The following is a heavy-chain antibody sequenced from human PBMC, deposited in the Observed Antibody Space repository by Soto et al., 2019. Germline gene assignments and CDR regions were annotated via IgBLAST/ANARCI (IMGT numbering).Heavy chain of an antibody. D-gene: IGHD2-21*02. Sequence: QITLKESGPTLVKPTQTLTLTCTFSAFSLSTGGVGVGWIRQPPGKALEWLALIYWDDDKRYSPSLRSRLTSTKDTAKIQVVLTMTNMDPVDTATYYCIQSRCGGDCLQSYASYYYYGMDVWGQGTTVTVSS. CDR2: IYWDDDK. CDR1: AFSLSTGGVG. J-gene: IGHJ6*02. CDR3: IQSRCGGDCLQSYASYYYYGMDV. V-gene: IGHV2-5*02.